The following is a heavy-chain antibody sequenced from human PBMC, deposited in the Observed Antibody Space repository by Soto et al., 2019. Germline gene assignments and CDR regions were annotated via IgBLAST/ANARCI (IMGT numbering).Heavy chain of an antibody. D-gene: IGHD3-22*01. CDR1: GFTFSSCG. CDR3: AKVTYYYDSSGSLVDY. CDR2: ISYDGSNK. V-gene: IGHV3-30*18. J-gene: IGHJ4*02. Sequence: GVLRLSCAASGFTFSSCGMHWVRQAPGKGLEWVAVISYDGSNKYYADSVKGRFTISRDNSKNTLYLQMNSLRAEDTAVYYCAKVTYYYDSSGSLVDYWGQGTLVTVSS.